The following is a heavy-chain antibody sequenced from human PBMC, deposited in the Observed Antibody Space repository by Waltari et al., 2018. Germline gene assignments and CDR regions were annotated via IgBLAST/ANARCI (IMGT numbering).Heavy chain of an antibody. J-gene: IGHJ4*02. CDR3: ARDVQDSGSPRKGYYFDY. V-gene: IGHV1-69*05. CDR2: IIPIFGTA. D-gene: IGHD1-26*01. Sequence: QVQLVQSGAEVKKPGSSVKVSCKASGGTFSSYAISWVRQAPGQGLEWMGVIIPIFGTANYAQKFQGRVTITTDESTSTAYMELSSLRSEDTAVYYCARDVQDSGSPRKGYYFDYWGQGTLVTVSS. CDR1: GGTFSSYA.